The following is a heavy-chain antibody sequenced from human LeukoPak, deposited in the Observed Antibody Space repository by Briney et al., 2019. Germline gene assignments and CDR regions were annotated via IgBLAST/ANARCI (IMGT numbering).Heavy chain of an antibody. V-gene: IGHV4-30-4*01. CDR3: ASTILEWLSYFDY. Sequence: SQTLSLTCTVSGGSISSGDYYWSWIRQPPGKGLEWIGYIYYSGSTYYNPSLKSRVTISVDTSKNQFSLKLSSVTAADTAVYYCASTILEWLSYFDYWGQGTLVTVSS. J-gene: IGHJ4*02. D-gene: IGHD3-3*01. CDR1: GGSISSGDYY. CDR2: IYYSGST.